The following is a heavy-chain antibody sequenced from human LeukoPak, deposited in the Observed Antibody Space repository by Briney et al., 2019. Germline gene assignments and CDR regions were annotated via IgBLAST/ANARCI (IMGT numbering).Heavy chain of an antibody. J-gene: IGHJ6*04. CDR1: GFTFSSYW. Sequence: GGSLRLSCAASGFTFSSYWMSWVRQAPGKGLEWVANIKQDGSEKYYVDSVKGRFTISRDNAKNSLYLQMNSLRAEDTAVYYCARFVVVPAANYYYGMDVWGKGTTVTVSS. V-gene: IGHV3-7*03. CDR2: IKQDGSEK. D-gene: IGHD2-2*01. CDR3: ARFVVVPAANYYYGMDV.